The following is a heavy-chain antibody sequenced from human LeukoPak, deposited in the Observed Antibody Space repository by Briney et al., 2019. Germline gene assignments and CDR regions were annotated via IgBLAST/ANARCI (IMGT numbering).Heavy chain of an antibody. CDR3: ARDSVVVVAATQDYYYYGMDV. J-gene: IGHJ6*02. D-gene: IGHD2-15*01. CDR1: GGSISSYY. Sequence: SETLSLTCTVSGGSISSYYWSWIRQPPGKGLEWIGYIYYSGSTNYNPSLKSPVTISVDTSKNQFSLKLSSVTAADTAVYYCARDSVVVVAATQDYYYYGMDVWGQGTTVTVSS. CDR2: IYYSGST. V-gene: IGHV4-59*01.